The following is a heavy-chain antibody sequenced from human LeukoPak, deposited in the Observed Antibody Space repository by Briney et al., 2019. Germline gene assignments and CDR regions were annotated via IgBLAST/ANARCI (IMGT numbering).Heavy chain of an antibody. CDR1: GFTFNRRG. CDR3: AKDGDDCIDS. CDR2: VRYDGGNE. V-gene: IGHV3-30*02. Sequence: GGSLRLSCAASGFTFNRRGMHWVRQAPGKGLEWVAFVRYDGGNEYYGDSVRGRFTISRDNFRNTLSLYMASLTPEDTAVYYRAKDGDDCIDSWGQGTLVTVSS. D-gene: IGHD3-22*01. J-gene: IGHJ4*02.